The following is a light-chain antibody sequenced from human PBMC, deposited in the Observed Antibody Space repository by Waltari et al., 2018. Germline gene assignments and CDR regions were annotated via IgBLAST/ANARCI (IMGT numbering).Light chain of an antibody. CDR3: QQYIGHPST. Sequence: DIQMTQSPSTLSASVGDRVTITCRASQSISSWLAWYQQKPGIAPKLLIYKTSSVEAGVPSRFSGSGTGTEFTLTISNLQPADFATYYCQQYIGHPSTFGQGTKVEIK. J-gene: IGKJ1*01. CDR2: KTS. V-gene: IGKV1-5*03. CDR1: QSISSW.